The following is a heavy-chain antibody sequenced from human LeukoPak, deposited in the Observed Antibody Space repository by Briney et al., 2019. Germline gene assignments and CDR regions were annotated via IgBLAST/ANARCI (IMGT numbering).Heavy chain of an antibody. V-gene: IGHV3-48*01. CDR2: ISSSSRTI. J-gene: IGHJ4*02. CDR1: GFTFSSYS. D-gene: IGHD5-18*01. CDR3: ARGGGYSFGYPNHFDS. Sequence: GGSLRLSCAASGFTFSSYSMNWVRQAPGKGLEWVSYISSSSRTIYYADSVKGRFTISRDNAKNSLYLQMNSLRAEDTAVYYCARGGGYSFGYPNHFDSWGQGTLVTVSS.